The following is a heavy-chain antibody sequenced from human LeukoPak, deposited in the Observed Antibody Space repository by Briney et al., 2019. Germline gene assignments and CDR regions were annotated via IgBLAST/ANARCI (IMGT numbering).Heavy chain of an antibody. J-gene: IGHJ4*02. CDR1: GYTFTSYG. V-gene: IGHV1-18*01. D-gene: IGHD5-12*01. CDR3: ARDSAYSGYADFDY. CDR2: ISAHNGNT. Sequence: GASVKVSCKASGYTFTSYGISWVRQAPGQGLEWMGWISAHNGNTNYAQKLQGRVTMTTDTSTSTAYMELRSLRSDDTAVYYCARDSAYSGYADFDYWGQGTLVTVSS.